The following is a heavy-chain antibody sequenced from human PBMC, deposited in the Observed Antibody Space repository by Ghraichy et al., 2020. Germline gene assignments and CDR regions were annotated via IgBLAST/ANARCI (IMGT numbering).Heavy chain of an antibody. D-gene: IGHD3-22*01. CDR3: ARAPYYYDSSGYQDY. J-gene: IGHJ4*02. V-gene: IGHV4-39*07. CDR2: IYYSGST. CDR1: GGSISSSSYY. Sequence: SETLSLTCTVSGGSISSSSYYWGWIRQPPGKGLEWIGSIYYSGSTYYNPSLKSRVTISVDTSKNQFSLKLSSVTAADTAVYYCARAPYYYDSSGYQDYWGQGTLVTVSS.